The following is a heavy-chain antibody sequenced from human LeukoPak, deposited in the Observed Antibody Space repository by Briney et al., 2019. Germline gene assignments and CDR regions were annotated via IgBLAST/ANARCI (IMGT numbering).Heavy chain of an antibody. V-gene: IGHV4-34*01. CDR3: ASEPQLC. CDR1: GGSFSGYY. CDR2: INHSGST. J-gene: IGHJ3*01. D-gene: IGHD5-18*01. Sequence: PSETLSLTCAVYGGSFSGYYWSWIRQPPGKGLEWIGEINHSGSTNYNPSLKSRVTISVDTSKNQFSLKLSSVTAADTAVYYCASEPQLCWGQGTMVTVSS.